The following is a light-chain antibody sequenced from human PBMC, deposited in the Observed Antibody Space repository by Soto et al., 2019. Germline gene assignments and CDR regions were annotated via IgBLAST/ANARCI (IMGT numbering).Light chain of an antibody. J-gene: IGKJ1*01. CDR2: ATS. Sequence: DLQMTLSPSSLSASVGDRVTITCRASQGIRNDLGWYQQKPGRAPKCLIYATSSLQSGVPSRFSGSGSGTEFTLTISSLQPEDFATYYCLHHNNYRWTFGQGTKMEIK. V-gene: IGKV1-17*01. CDR3: LHHNNYRWT. CDR1: QGIRND.